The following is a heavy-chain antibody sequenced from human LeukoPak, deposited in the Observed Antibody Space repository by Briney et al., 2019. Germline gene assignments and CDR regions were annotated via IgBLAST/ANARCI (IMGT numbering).Heavy chain of an antibody. CDR3: AGTEDSGFYYVY. Sequence: SETLSLTCTVSGGSISSSYWSWIRQAPGKGLEWIGNVYYTGSTNYSPFLKSRVTISVDTSKNQLSLKLTSVTAADTAVYYCAGTEDSGFYYVYWGQGTLVTVSS. CDR2: VYYTGST. V-gene: IGHV4-59*08. CDR1: GGSISSSY. J-gene: IGHJ4*02. D-gene: IGHD1-26*01.